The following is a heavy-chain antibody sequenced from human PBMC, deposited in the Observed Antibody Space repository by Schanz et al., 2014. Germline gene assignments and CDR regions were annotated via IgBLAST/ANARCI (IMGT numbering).Heavy chain of an antibody. J-gene: IGHJ4*02. CDR3: AKAGSGWSTAGYYY. D-gene: IGHD6-19*01. CDR1: GFTFSSYA. V-gene: IGHV3-23*04. Sequence: AQLVESGGGLVQPGGSLRLSCVASGFTFSSYAMSWVRQAPGKGLEWVSGISDNGISTYYADSVKGRFSISRENSKSILDLQMNSLRAEDTAVYYCAKAGSGWSTAGYYYWGQGTLVAVSS. CDR2: ISDNGIST.